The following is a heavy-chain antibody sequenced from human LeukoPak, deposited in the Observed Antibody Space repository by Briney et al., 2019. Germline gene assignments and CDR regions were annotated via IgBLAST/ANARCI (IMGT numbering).Heavy chain of an antibody. V-gene: IGHV5-51*01. D-gene: IGHD3-10*01. CDR3: ARRSGSDALDI. J-gene: IGHJ3*02. Sequence: KLGESLKISCKGSGYSFTSYWIAWVRQMPGKGLEWMGIIYPGDSYTTYSPSFQGQVTISADKSISTAYLQWRSLKASDTAMYYCARRSGSDALDIWGQGTMVTVSS. CDR2: IYPGDSYT. CDR1: GYSFTSYW.